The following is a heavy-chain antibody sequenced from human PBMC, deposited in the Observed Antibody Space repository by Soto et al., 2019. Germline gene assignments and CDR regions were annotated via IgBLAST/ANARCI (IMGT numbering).Heavy chain of an antibody. Sequence: QVQLVQSGAEVKKPGASVKVSCKASGYTFTSYGISWVRQAPGQGLEWMGGIIPIFGTANYAQKFQGRVTITADESTSTAYMELSSLRSEDTAVYYCARGRYSGSYGSLDYWGQGTLVTVSS. V-gene: IGHV1-69*13. D-gene: IGHD1-26*01. CDR1: GYTFTSYG. J-gene: IGHJ4*02. CDR2: IIPIFGTA. CDR3: ARGRYSGSYGSLDY.